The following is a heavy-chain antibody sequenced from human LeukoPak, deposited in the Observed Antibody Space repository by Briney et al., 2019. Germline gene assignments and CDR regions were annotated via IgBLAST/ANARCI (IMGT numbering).Heavy chain of an antibody. CDR3: AEGPQVGGGYHPDS. J-gene: IGHJ4*02. CDR2: ITGGDDTT. V-gene: IGHV3-23*01. CDR1: GFTFSDAA. Sequence: GGSLILSCAASGFTFSDAAMTWVRQAPEKGLEWVSTITGGDDTTYYADSVRGRFTISRDYSKDTVYLQMNSLTVEDAAIYYCAEGPQVGGGYHPDSWGQGTLVTVSS. D-gene: IGHD5-18*01.